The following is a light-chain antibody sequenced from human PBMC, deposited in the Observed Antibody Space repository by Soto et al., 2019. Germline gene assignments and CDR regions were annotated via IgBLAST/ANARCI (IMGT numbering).Light chain of an antibody. CDR1: QSVLFSSNNKNQ. J-gene: IGKJ2*01. CDR3: QQYYSAPYT. CDR2: WTS. Sequence: DIVMTQSPDSLAVSLGERATINCKSSQSVLFSSNNKNQLAWYQQKPGQPPKLLIYWTSTRESGVPHRFSGSGSGTDFTLTISSLQAEDVEVYYCQQYYSAPYTFGQGTKVDIK. V-gene: IGKV4-1*01.